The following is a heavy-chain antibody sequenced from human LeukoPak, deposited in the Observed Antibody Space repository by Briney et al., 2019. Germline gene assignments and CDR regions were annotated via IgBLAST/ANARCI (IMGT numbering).Heavy chain of an antibody. J-gene: IGHJ4*02. CDR3: ARLLTGTNHIDY. Sequence: ASVKVSCKAPRYTFTSYGITWVRQAPGQGLEWMGWISTYNGNTNYAQKLQGRVTMTTDTSTSTAYMELRSLRSDDTAVYYCARLLTGTNHIDYWGQGTLVTVSS. CDR2: ISTYNGNT. CDR1: RYTFTSYG. V-gene: IGHV1-18*01. D-gene: IGHD1/OR15-1a*01.